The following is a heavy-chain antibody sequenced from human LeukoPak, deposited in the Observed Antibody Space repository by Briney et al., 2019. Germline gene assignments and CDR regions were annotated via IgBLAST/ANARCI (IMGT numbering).Heavy chain of an antibody. D-gene: IGHD2-15*01. J-gene: IGHJ4*02. Sequence: GGSLRLSCAASGFTLSSYAMSWVRQAPGKGLEWVSAISGSGGSTYYADSVKGRFTISRDNSKNTLYLQMNSLRAEDTAVYYCAKLPSDCSGGSCNEDYWGQGTLVTVSS. V-gene: IGHV3-23*01. CDR3: AKLPSDCSGGSCNEDY. CDR2: ISGSGGST. CDR1: GFTLSSYA.